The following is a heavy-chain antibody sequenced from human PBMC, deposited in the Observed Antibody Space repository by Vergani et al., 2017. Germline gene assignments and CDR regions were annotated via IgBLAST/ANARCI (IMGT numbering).Heavy chain of an antibody. CDR1: GFTFSSYG. Sequence: QVQLVESGGGVVQPGRSLRLSCAASGFTFSSYGMHWVRQAPGKGLEWVAVISYDGSNKYYADSVKGRFTISRDNSKNTLYLQMNSLRAEDTAVYYCARDPDVEYVGWREYYFDYWGQGTLVTVSS. CDR3: ARDPDVEYVGWREYYFDY. CDR2: ISYDGSNK. J-gene: IGHJ4*02. V-gene: IGHV3-30*03. D-gene: IGHD3-10*01.